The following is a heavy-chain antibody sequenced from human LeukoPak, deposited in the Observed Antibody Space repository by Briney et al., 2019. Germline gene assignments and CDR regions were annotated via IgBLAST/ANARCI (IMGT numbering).Heavy chain of an antibody. D-gene: IGHD4-23*01. CDR3: VRGGNSVGSIWFDP. V-gene: IGHV3-48*03. Sequence: AGSLRLSCAASGFTISSYEINWVRQAPPKGLEYVSYINKNGNRTYYEDSVKSRFTISTDNAQNSLYLQRNSLRAEGTAIYYCVRGGNSVGSIWFDPWGQGTLVIVSS. CDR2: INKNGNRT. J-gene: IGHJ5*02. CDR1: GFTISSYE.